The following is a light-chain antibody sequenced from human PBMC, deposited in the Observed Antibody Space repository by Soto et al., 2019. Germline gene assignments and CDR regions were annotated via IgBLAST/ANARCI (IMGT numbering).Light chain of an antibody. CDR2: SNN. CDR1: NSNIGSNT. CDR3: AAWDDSLNGQGV. J-gene: IGLJ3*02. V-gene: IGLV1-44*01. Sequence: QSVLTQPPSASGTPGQRVIISCSGSNSNIGSNTVSWYQQVPGTAPKLLIYSNNQRPSRVPDRFSGSKSGTSASLAISGLQSEDEADYYCAAWDDSLNGQGVFGGGTKVTVL.